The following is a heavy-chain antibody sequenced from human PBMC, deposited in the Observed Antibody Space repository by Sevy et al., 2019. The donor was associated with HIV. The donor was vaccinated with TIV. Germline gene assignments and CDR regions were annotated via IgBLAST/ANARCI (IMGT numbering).Heavy chain of an antibody. CDR3: ARDSGSYSLFDY. Sequence: GESLKISCTASGFTFSKSWMHWVRQVPGKGLQWVSRVKTDGSGTIYADSVKGRFIISRDNAKNTVYLQMNSLRAEDTAVYFCARDSGSYSLFDYWGQGTLVTVSS. CDR2: VKTDGSGT. J-gene: IGHJ4*02. D-gene: IGHD3-10*01. CDR1: GFTFSKSW. V-gene: IGHV3-74*01.